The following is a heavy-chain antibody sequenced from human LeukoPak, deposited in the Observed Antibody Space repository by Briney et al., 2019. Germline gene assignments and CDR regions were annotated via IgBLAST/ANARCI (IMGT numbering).Heavy chain of an antibody. CDR2: IRSKAYGGTT. Sequence: PGGSLRLSCAASGFTVSNIFMNWVRQAPGKGLEWVGFIRSKAYGGTTEYAASVKGRFTISRDDSKSITYLQMNSLKTEDTAVYYCTRDGLWFGELLPGDYWGQGTLVTVSS. V-gene: IGHV3-49*04. J-gene: IGHJ4*02. CDR3: TRDGLWFGELLPGDY. D-gene: IGHD3-10*01. CDR1: GFTVSNIF.